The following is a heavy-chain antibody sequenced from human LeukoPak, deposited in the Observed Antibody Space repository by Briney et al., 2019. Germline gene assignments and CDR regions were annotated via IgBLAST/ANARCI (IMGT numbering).Heavy chain of an antibody. Sequence: QAGGSLRLSCAASGFTFSTYAMTWVRQAPGKGLEWVSAISGSGSSTYYADSVKGRFTISRDNSKNTLYLQMNNLRAEDTAVYHCAKDRGSSWYHPFDYWGQGTLVTVSS. CDR2: ISGSGSST. CDR1: GFTFSTYA. J-gene: IGHJ4*02. V-gene: IGHV3-23*01. CDR3: AKDRGSSWYHPFDY. D-gene: IGHD6-13*01.